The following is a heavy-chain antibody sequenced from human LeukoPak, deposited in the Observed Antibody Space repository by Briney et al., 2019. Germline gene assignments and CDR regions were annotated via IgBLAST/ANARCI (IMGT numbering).Heavy chain of an antibody. J-gene: IGHJ6*03. Sequence: GASVKVSCKAAGGTFSSYAISWVRQAPGQGLEWMGGIIPIFGTANYAQKFQGRVTITTDESTSTAYMELSSLRSEDTAVYYCARDNKQLAEYYYYYMDVWGKGTTVTVSS. D-gene: IGHD6-6*01. V-gene: IGHV1-69*05. CDR1: GGTFSSYA. CDR2: IIPIFGTA. CDR3: ARDNKQLAEYYYYYMDV.